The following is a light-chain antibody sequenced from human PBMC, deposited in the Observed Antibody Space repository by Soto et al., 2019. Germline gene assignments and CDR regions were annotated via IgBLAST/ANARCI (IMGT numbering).Light chain of an antibody. V-gene: IGLV1-44*01. CDR3: EAWDDSQIV. CDR1: SSNIGSNT. Sequence: QSVLTQPASASGTPGQRVTISCSGSSSNIGSNTVNWYQQLPGTAPKLLIYSNNQRPSRVPDRFSDAKSGTSVSLAISGLQSEDEADYYCEAWDDSQIVVGGGTQRTFL. CDR2: SNN. J-gene: IGLJ2*01.